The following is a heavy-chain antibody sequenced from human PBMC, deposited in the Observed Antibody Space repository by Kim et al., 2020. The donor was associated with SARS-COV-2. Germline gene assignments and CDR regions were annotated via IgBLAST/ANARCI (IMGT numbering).Heavy chain of an antibody. V-gene: IGHV5-51*01. Sequence: PSFQGQVTISAEKSTSTAYLQWSSLKASDTAMYYCARVRSGGSLRGAFDIWGQGTMVTVSS. J-gene: IGHJ3*02. D-gene: IGHD2-15*01. CDR3: ARVRSGGSLRGAFDI.